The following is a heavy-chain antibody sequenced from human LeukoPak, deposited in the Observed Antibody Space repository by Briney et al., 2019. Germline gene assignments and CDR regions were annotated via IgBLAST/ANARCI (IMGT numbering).Heavy chain of an antibody. V-gene: IGHV3-11*01. Sequence: GGSLRLSCAASGFTFSDYYMSWIRQAPGKGLEWVSYISGSGSTIYYADSVKGRFTISRDNAKNSLYLQMNSLRAEDTAVYYCARDRNYYDSSGYLSMGGYWGQGTLVTVSS. D-gene: IGHD3-22*01. CDR1: GFTFSDYY. CDR2: ISGSGSTI. J-gene: IGHJ4*02. CDR3: ARDRNYYDSSGYLSMGGY.